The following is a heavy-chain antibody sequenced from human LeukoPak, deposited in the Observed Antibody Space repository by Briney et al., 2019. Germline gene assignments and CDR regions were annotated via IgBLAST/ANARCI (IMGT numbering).Heavy chain of an antibody. CDR1: GGSFSGYY. Sequence: SETLSLTCPVYGGSFSGYYWSWIRQPPGKGLEWIGEINHSGSTSYNPSLQSRVTISRDTSKNQFSLKLSSVTAADTGVYYCARGAAYQLLVRCFGLDVWGQGTTVTVYS. CDR3: ARGAAYQLLVRCFGLDV. J-gene: IGHJ6*02. V-gene: IGHV4-34*01. D-gene: IGHD2-2*01. CDR2: INHSGST.